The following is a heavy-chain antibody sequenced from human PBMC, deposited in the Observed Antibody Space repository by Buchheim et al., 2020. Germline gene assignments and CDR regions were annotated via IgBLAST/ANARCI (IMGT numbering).Heavy chain of an antibody. CDR3: ARDLTGTYWFDP. D-gene: IGHD1-7*01. CDR2: ISTSSAYT. V-gene: IGHV3-11*06. J-gene: IGHJ5*02. Sequence: QVQLVESGGGLVKPGGSLRLSCAASGFIFSDYYMSWIRRTPGKGLEWLASISTSSAYTYYADSVKGRFTISRDNAKNSLDLQMNSLRVEDSAIYYCARDLTGTYWFDPWGQGTL. CDR1: GFIFSDYY.